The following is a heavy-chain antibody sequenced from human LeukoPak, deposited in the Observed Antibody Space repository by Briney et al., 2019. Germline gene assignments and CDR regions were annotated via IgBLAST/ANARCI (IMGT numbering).Heavy chain of an antibody. Sequence: SETLSLTCAVYGGSFSGYYWSWIRQPPGKGLEWIGEINHSGSTNYNPSLKSRVTISVDTSKNQISLKLSSVTAADTAVYYCARGYGGNSGWYYWGQGTLVTVSS. CDR1: GGSFSGYY. J-gene: IGHJ4*02. CDR2: INHSGST. V-gene: IGHV4-34*01. D-gene: IGHD4-23*01. CDR3: ARGYGGNSGWYY.